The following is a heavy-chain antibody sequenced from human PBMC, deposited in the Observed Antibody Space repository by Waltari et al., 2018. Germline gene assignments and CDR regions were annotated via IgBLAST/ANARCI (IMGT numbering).Heavy chain of an antibody. J-gene: IGHJ3*02. V-gene: IGHV3-53*02. D-gene: IGHD2-2*01. CDR2: IYSGGST. Sequence: EVQLVETGGGLIQPGGSLRLSCAASGFTVSSNYMSWVRQAPGKGLEWVSVIYSGGSTYYADSVKGRFTISRDNSKNTLYLQMNSLRAEDTAVYYCARLGSFVPAAIGAFDIWGQGTMVTVSS. CDR3: ARLGSFVPAAIGAFDI. CDR1: GFTVSSNY.